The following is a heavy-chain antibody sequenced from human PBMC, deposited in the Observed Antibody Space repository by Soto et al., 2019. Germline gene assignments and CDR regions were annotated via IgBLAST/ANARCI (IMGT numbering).Heavy chain of an antibody. Sequence: EVQLVESGGGLVKPGGSLRLSCEASGFTFGNYVMNWFRRAPGKGLGWVSSISDSSDYIYYADSLKGRFTISRDNAKNSLYLQMNSLRVEDTAVYYCARMGAGYCVSISCYPSPTMGYGMDVWGQGTTVTVSS. CDR1: GFTFGNYV. J-gene: IGHJ6*02. CDR2: ISDSSDYI. V-gene: IGHV3-21*01. CDR3: ARMGAGYCVSISCYPSPTMGYGMDV. D-gene: IGHD2-2*01.